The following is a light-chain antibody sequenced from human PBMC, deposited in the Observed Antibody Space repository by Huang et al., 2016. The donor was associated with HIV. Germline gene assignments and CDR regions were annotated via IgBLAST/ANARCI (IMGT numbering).Light chain of an antibody. J-gene: IGKJ3*01. Sequence: EIVMTQSPVTLSVSPGERATLFCRASQSVGSSLAWYQHKPGQAPRLLVYGTATRATGIPARFRGSGSGTEFTLTISSLQSEDFAFYYCQQYDDWPRGFTFGPGTTVDIK. CDR2: GTA. V-gene: IGKV3-15*01. CDR1: QSVGSS. CDR3: QQYDDWPRGFT.